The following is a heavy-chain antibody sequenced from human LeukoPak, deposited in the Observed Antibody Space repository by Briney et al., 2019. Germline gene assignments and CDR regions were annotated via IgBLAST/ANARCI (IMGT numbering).Heavy chain of an antibody. V-gene: IGHV3-30*18. CDR3: AKDYWYGDYLSALDY. CDR2: ISYDGSNK. D-gene: IGHD4-17*01. Sequence: GGSLRLSCAASGFTFSSYGMHWVRQAPGKGLEWVAVISYDGSNKYYADPVKGRFTISRDNSKNTLYLQMNSLRAEDTAVYYCAKDYWYGDYLSALDYWGQGTLVTVSS. CDR1: GFTFSSYG. J-gene: IGHJ4*02.